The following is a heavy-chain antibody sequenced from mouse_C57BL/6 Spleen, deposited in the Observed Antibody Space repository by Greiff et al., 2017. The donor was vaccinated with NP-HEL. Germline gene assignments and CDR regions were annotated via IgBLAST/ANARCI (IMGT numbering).Heavy chain of an antibody. V-gene: IGHV7-3*01. Sequence: EVKLMESGGGLVQPGGSLSLSCAASGFTFTDYYMSWVRQPPGKALEWLGFIRNKANGYTTEYSASVKGRFTISRDNSQSILYLQMNALRAEDSATYYCARYLRRYYFDYWGQGTTLTVSS. CDR3: ARYLRRYYFDY. J-gene: IGHJ2*01. CDR2: IRNKANGYTT. CDR1: GFTFTDYY.